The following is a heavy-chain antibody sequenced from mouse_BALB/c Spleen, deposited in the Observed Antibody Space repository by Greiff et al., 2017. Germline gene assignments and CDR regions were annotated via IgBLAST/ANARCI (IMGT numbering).Heavy chain of an antibody. V-gene: IGHV1S34*01. D-gene: IGHD2-1*01. CDR1: GYSFTGYY. J-gene: IGHJ2*01. Sequence: LVKTGASVKISCKASGYSFTGYYMHWVKQSHGKSLEWIGYISCYNGATSYNQKFKGKATFTVDTSSSTAYMQFNSLTSEDSAVYYCARGYGNYGFYFDYWGQGTTRTVSS. CDR2: ISCYNGAT. CDR3: ARGYGNYGFYFDY.